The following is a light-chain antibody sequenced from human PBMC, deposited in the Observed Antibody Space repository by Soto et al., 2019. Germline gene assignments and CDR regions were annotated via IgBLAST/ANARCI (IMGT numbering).Light chain of an antibody. J-gene: IGKJ4*01. CDR3: QQYHTWLIT. V-gene: IGKV3-15*01. CDR1: QSVSSN. Sequence: EIVLTQSPGTLSLSPGERATLSCRASQSVSSNVAWYQQIPGQTPRLLIYGASTRATGIPVRFSGSGSGTEFTLTISSLQSEDCAIYYCQQYHTWLITFGGGTKV. CDR2: GAS.